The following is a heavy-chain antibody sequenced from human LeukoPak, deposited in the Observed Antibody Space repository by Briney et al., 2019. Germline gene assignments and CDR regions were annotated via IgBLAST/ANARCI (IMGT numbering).Heavy chain of an antibody. CDR2: IRSKANSYAT. Sequence: PGGSLRLSCAASGFTFSGSAMHWVRQASGKGLEWVGRIRSKANSYATAYAASVKGRFTISRDDSKNTAYLQMNSLKTEDTAVYYCVKEETWFDYWGQGTLVTVSS. J-gene: IGHJ4*02. V-gene: IGHV3-73*01. D-gene: IGHD5-24*01. CDR3: VKEETWFDY. CDR1: GFTFSGSA.